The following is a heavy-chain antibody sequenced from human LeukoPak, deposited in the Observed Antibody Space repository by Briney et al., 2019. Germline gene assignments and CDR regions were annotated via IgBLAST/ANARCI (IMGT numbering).Heavy chain of an antibody. V-gene: IGHV4-39*07. D-gene: IGHD4-17*01. CDR1: GGSISSSSYY. Sequence: SETLSLTCTVSGGSISSSSYYWGWIRQPPGKGLEWIGSIYYSGSTYYNPSLKSRVTISVDTSKNQFSLKLSSVTAADTAVYYCAREGQMTTVTPGNDAFDIWGQGTMVTVSS. J-gene: IGHJ3*02. CDR2: IYYSGST. CDR3: AREGQMTTVTPGNDAFDI.